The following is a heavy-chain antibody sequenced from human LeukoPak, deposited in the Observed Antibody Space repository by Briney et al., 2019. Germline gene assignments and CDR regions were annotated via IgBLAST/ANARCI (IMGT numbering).Heavy chain of an antibody. CDR3: AREASRDYVWGSYRGYYFDY. J-gene: IGHJ4*02. V-gene: IGHV4-38-2*02. CDR1: GYSISSGYY. D-gene: IGHD3-16*02. CDR2: IYHSGST. Sequence: PSETLSLTCTVSGYSISSGYYWGWIRPPPGKGLEWIGIIYHSGSTYYNPSLKSRVTISVDTSKNQFSLKLSSVTAADTAVYYCAREASRDYVWGSYRGYYFDYWGQGTLVTVSS.